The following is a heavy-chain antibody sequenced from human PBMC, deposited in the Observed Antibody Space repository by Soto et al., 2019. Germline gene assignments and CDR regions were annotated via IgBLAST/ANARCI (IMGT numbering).Heavy chain of an antibody. CDR2: IYYSGST. CDR3: AVGGVFYGSGSYYGNFDY. V-gene: IGHV4-31*03. Sequence: QVQLQESGPGLVKPSQTLALTCTVSGGSISSGGYYWSWIRQHPGKGLEWIGYIYYSGSTYYNPSLKSRVTISADTSKNQFSLKLSSVTAADTAVYYWAVGGVFYGSGSYYGNFDYWGQGTLVTVSS. J-gene: IGHJ4*02. D-gene: IGHD3-10*01. CDR1: GGSISSGGYY.